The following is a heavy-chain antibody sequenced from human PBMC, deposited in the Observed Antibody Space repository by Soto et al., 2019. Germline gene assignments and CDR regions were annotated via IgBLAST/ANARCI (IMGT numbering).Heavy chain of an antibody. CDR2: IDSAGGT. J-gene: IGHJ4*02. CDR1: GFTFSFYA. D-gene: IGHD3-10*01. Sequence: GGSLRLSCVASGFTFSFYAMSWVGQAPGKGLEWVSAIDSAGGTSYADSVKGRFTISRDNSKNTLYLQMNSLRAEDTAVYYCAKDYPRSGSPGLEFDYWGQGTLVTVSS. V-gene: IGHV3-23*01. CDR3: AKDYPRSGSPGLEFDY.